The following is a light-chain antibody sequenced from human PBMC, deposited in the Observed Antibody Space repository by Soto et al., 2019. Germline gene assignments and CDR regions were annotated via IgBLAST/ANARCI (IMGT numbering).Light chain of an antibody. V-gene: IGKV3-15*01. Sequence: EIVMTQSPATLSVSLGERATLSCRASQSVSSNLAWYQQQPGQAPRLLIYGASTRATGIPARFSGSGSGTEFTLTISSLQSEDFAVYYCQQYNNWPPVTFGQGTRLEIK. CDR2: GAS. CDR3: QQYNNWPPVT. CDR1: QSVSSN. J-gene: IGKJ5*01.